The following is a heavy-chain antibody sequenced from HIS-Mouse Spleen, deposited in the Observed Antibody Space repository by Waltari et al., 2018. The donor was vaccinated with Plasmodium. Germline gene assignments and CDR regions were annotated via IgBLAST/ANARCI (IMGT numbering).Heavy chain of an antibody. CDR3: AKAQGVINFDY. V-gene: IGHV3-30*18. Sequence: QVQLVESGGGGVQPGRSLRLSCAASGFTFSSHGMHRVRQAPGKGLEWVAVISYDGSNKYYADSVKGRFTISRDNSKNTLYLQMNSLRAEDTAVYYCAKAQGVINFDYWGQGTLVTVSS. CDR2: ISYDGSNK. D-gene: IGHD3-16*01. J-gene: IGHJ4*02. CDR1: GFTFSSHG.